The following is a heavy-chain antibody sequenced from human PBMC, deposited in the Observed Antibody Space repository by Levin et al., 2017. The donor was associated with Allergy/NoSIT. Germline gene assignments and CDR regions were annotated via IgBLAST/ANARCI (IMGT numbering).Heavy chain of an antibody. CDR1: GESFGAYY. D-gene: IGHD4-17*01. J-gene: IGHJ4*02. CDR3: ARGLSTRRLGRKYGDQCYFDY. Sequence: SQTLSLTCAVYGESFGAYYWSWVRQPPGKGLEWIGDINHSGSTNYNPSLESRVTISVDTSRNQFSLMLSSVTAADTAVYYCARGLSTRRLGRKYGDQCYFDYWGQGTLITVSS. V-gene: IGHV4-34*01. CDR2: INHSGST.